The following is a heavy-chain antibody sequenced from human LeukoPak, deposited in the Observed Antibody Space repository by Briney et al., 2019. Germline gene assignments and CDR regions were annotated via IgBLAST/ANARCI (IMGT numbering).Heavy chain of an antibody. CDR2: IYTSGST. J-gene: IGHJ4*02. V-gene: IGHV4-4*07. D-gene: IGHD5-18*01. CDR1: GGSISSYY. CDR3: ARDRRGYSSPDFDS. Sequence: PSETLSLTCTVSGGSISSYYWSWIRQPAGKGLEWIGRIYTSGSTNYNPSLKSRFTMSVDTSKNQFSLKLSSVTAADTAVYYCARDRRGYSSPDFDSWGQGTLVTVSS.